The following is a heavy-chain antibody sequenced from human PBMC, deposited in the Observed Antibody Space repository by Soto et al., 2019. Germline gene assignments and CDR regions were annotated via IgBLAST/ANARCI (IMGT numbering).Heavy chain of an antibody. CDR3: ARGGGVGVAGSAAFDM. V-gene: IGHV1-2*02. J-gene: IGHJ3*02. CDR2: INPATGAA. CDR1: GYPVTAYY. D-gene: IGHD3-3*01. Sequence: QLHLVQSGAVVKKPGASVTVSCSASGYPVTAYYMHWVRQAPGRGLEWMGGINPATGAAKYTQTFQGRVTMTRDTSTSTVFIELRGRTSEDTAVFYCARGGGVGVAGSAAFDMWGQGTVVTVSS.